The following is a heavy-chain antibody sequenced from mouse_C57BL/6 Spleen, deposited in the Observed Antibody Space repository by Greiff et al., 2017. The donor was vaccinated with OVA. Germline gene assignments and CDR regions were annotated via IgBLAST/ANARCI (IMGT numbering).Heavy chain of an antibody. D-gene: IGHD2-4*01. J-gene: IGHJ1*03. V-gene: IGHV1-80*01. CDR1: GYAFSSYW. CDR3: ARWGNDYDGYFDV. CDR2: IYPGDGDT. Sequence: QVQLQQSGAELVKPGASVKISCKASGYAFSSYWMNWVKQRPGKGLEWIGQIYPGDGDTNYNGKFKGKATLTADKSSSTAYMQLSSLTSEDSAVYFGARWGNDYDGYFDVWGTGTTVTVSS.